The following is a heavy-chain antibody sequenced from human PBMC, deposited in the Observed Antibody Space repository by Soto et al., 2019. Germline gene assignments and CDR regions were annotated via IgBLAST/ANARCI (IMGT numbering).Heavy chain of an antibody. CDR1: GYTFTSYD. CDR2: MNPNSGNT. D-gene: IGHD3-9*01. CDR3: ASAYYDILTGYRPWYYYGMDV. Sequence: AASVKVSCKASGYTFTSYDINWVRQATGQGLEWMGWMNPNSGNTGYAQKFQGRVTMTRNTSISTAYMELSSLRSEDTAVYYCASAYYDILTGYRPWYYYGMDVWGQGTTVTVSS. J-gene: IGHJ6*02. V-gene: IGHV1-8*01.